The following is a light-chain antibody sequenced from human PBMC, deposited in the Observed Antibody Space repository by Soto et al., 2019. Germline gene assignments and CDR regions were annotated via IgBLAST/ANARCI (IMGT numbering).Light chain of an antibody. V-gene: IGKV1-39*01. Sequence: DIQMTQSPSSLSASVGDRVTMTCRASQIISTYLNWYQQKPGKAPKLLICAASSLQSGVPSRFSGSGSGTDFTLTISSLQPEDFATYYCQQSYNTPRTFGQGTKVEIK. CDR3: QQSYNTPRT. CDR2: AAS. CDR1: QIISTY. J-gene: IGKJ1*01.